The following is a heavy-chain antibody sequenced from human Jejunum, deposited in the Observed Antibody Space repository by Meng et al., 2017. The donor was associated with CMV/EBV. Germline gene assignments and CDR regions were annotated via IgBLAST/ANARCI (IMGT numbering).Heavy chain of an antibody. D-gene: IGHD3-3*01. CDR2: ISLSGSTI. CDR1: FSDYY. J-gene: IGHJ4*02. Sequence: FSDYYMSWIRQAPGKGLEWLSYISLSGSTIYYADSVKGRFTISRDNANNLLYLQMNSLRAEDTAVYYCASRPGAIFGVVIIPNFDYWGQGTLVTVSS. CDR3: ASRPGAIFGVVIIPNFDY. V-gene: IGHV3-11*01.